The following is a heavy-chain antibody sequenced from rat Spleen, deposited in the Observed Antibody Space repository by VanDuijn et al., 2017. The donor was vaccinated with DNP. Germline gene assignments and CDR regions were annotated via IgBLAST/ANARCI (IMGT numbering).Heavy chain of an antibody. Sequence: EVQLVESGGGLVQPGRSLKLSCAASGFTFTYYGMAWVRQAPKKGLEWVASITTSGGSTSYRDSVKGRFTLSRDNAKTTLYLQMNRPTSEDMATYYCARNNWERGLFDYWGQGVMVTVSS. D-gene: IGHD5-1*01. CDR3: ARNNWERGLFDY. V-gene: IGHV5S13*01. CDR1: GFTFTYYG. CDR2: ITTSGGST. J-gene: IGHJ2*01.